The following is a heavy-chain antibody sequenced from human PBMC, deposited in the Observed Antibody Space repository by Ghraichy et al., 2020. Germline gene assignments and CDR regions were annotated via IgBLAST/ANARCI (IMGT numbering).Heavy chain of an antibody. CDR2: IYYSGST. V-gene: IGHV4-59*01. Sequence: SETLSLTCTVSGGSISSYYWTWIRQPPGKGLEWIGYIYYSGSTKYNPSLKSRVTISVDTSKNQFSLKLSSVTAADTAVYYCARGPLNGDYFDYWGQGTLVIVSP. CDR3: ARGPLNGDYFDY. J-gene: IGHJ4*02. CDR1: GGSISSYY. D-gene: IGHD3-10*01.